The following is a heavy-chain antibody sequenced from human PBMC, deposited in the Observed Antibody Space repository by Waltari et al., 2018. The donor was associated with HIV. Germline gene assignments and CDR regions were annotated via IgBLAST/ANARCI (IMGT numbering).Heavy chain of an antibody. CDR3: ARHALRVGAAYWNFDL. CDR2: IYYTGRA. D-gene: IGHD1-26*01. V-gene: IGHV4-39*01. J-gene: IGHJ2*01. CDR1: GGSVSSSSYF. Sequence: QLQLQASGPGLVKPSEPLSLTCPVSGGSVSSSSYFWGWIRQPPGKGLEWVGRIYYTGRAYYNPSLKSRVTISVDTSKNQFSLKVTSVTAADTAVYYCARHALRVGAAYWNFDLWGRGTLVTVSS.